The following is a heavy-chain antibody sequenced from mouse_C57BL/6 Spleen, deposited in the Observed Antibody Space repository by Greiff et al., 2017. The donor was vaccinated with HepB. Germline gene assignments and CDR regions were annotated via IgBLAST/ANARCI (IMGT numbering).Heavy chain of an antibody. CDR1: GYAFTNYL. V-gene: IGHV1-54*01. Sequence: QVQLQQSGAELVRPGTSVKVSCKASGYAFTNYLIEWVKQRPGQGLEWIGVINPGSGGTNYNEKFKGKATLTADKSSSTAYMQLSSLTSEDSAVYFCARGGRGYGYFDYWGQGTTLTVSS. J-gene: IGHJ2*01. CDR2: INPGSGGT. CDR3: ARGGRGYGYFDY. D-gene: IGHD1-1*01.